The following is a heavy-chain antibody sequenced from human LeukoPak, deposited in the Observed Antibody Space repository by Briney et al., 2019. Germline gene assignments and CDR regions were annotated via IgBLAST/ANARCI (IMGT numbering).Heavy chain of an antibody. CDR2: IRTVTSSI. CDR1: GFTFGDYA. Sequence: GGSLRLSCTASGFTFGDYAMSWVRQAPGKGLEWVSCIRTVTSSISCADAVKGRFTVSRDNAKNSLYLEMNSLRAEDTDVYYCAREGLPSGATKIFNYWGQGTLVAVSS. V-gene: IGHV3-21*01. J-gene: IGHJ4*02. CDR3: AREGLPSGATKIFNY. D-gene: IGHD2-15*01.